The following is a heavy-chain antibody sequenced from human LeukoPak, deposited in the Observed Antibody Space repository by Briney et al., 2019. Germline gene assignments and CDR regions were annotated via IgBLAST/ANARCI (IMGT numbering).Heavy chain of an antibody. CDR3: ARALYSSGWYFIH. V-gene: IGHV4-38-2*01. CDR1: GYSISSGYY. Sequence: SETLSLTCAVSGYSISSGYYWGWIRQPPGKGLEWIGSIYHSGSTYYNPSLKGRVTISVDTSKNQFSLKLSSVTAADTAVYYCARALYSSGWYFIHWGQGTLVTVSS. CDR2: IYHSGST. J-gene: IGHJ4*02. D-gene: IGHD6-19*01.